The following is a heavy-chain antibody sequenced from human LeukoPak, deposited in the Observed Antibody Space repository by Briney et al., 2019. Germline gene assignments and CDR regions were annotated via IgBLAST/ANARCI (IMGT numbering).Heavy chain of an antibody. D-gene: IGHD3-9*01. CDR1: GFSFSGYW. Sequence: PGGSLRLSCTASGFSFSGYWMSWVRQAPGKGLEWVANINQDGSEQYYVDSVKGQFTISRDNAKNSLYLQMNSLRVEDTAVYYCARDSESWTETGPRFDYWGQGTLVTVSS. J-gene: IGHJ4*02. CDR2: INQDGSEQ. CDR3: ARDSESWTETGPRFDY. V-gene: IGHV3-7*01.